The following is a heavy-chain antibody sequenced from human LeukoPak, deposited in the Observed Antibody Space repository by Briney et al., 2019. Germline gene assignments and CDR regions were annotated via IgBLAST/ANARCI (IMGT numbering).Heavy chain of an antibody. CDR2: ISGSGGST. CDR1: GFTFSSYA. V-gene: IGHV3-23*01. J-gene: IGHJ4*02. CDR3: AKDRLKTDIHLYFDY. Sequence: GGSLRLSCAASGFTFSSYAMSWVRQAPGKGLEWVSAISGSGGSTYYADSVKGRFTISRDNSKNTLYLQMNSLRAEDTAVYYCAKDRLKTDIHLYFDYWGQGTLVTVSS. D-gene: IGHD2-15*01.